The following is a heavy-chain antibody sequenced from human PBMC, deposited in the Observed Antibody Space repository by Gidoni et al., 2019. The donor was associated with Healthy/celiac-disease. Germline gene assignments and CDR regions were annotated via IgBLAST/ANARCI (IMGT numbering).Heavy chain of an antibody. Sequence: QVPLVESGGGVVQPGRSLRLSCAASGFTFSSYAMPWVRQAPGKGLEWVAVISYDGSNKYYADSVKGRFTISRDNSKNTLYLQMNSLRAEDTAVYYCARDFGKAAAGPKGYYYYYGMDVWGQGTTVTVSS. D-gene: IGHD6-13*01. V-gene: IGHV3-30-3*01. CDR3: ARDFGKAAAGPKGYYYYYGMDV. CDR1: GFTFSSYA. CDR2: ISYDGSNK. J-gene: IGHJ6*02.